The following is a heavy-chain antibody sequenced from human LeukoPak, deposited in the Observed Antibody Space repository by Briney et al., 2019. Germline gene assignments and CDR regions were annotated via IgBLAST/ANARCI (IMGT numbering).Heavy chain of an antibody. CDR2: IYYSGST. CDR3: ARVRFGDVFGVTFDY. J-gene: IGHJ4*02. Sequence: SETLSLTCTVSGGSISSSCYYWGWIRQPPGKGLEWIGSIYYSGSTYYNPSLKSRVTISVDTSKNQFSLKLSSVTAADTAVYYCARVRFGDVFGVTFDYWGQGTLVTVSS. D-gene: IGHD3-10*01. V-gene: IGHV4-39*01. CDR1: GGSISSSCYY.